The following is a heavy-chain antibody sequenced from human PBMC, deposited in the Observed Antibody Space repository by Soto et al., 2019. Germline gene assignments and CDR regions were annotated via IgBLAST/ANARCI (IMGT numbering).Heavy chain of an antibody. V-gene: IGHV3-33*01. CDR2: IWYDGSNK. J-gene: IGHJ6*02. D-gene: IGHD1-26*01. Sequence: PGGSLRLSCAASGFTFSSYGMHWVRQAPGRGLEWVAVIWYDGSNKYYADSVKGRFTISRDNSKNTLYLQMNSLRAEDTAVYYCARDKGSGSYWDYYDGMDVLGQETTVTVSS. CDR1: GFTFSSYG. CDR3: ARDKGSGSYWDYYDGMDV.